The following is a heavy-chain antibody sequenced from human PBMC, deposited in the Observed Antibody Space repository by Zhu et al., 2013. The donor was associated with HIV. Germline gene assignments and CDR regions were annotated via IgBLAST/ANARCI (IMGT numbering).Heavy chain of an antibody. CDR2: MKTNSGNT. CDR1: EYTLTSYD. Sequence: QVQLVQSGAEVKKPGASVKVSCKASEYTLTSYDIHWVRQVTGQGLEWMGRMKTNSGNTGYAKKFQGRVTFTRNTSIDTAYMELSSLTSEDTAVYYCATLGNSYGMDVWGQGTTVTVSS. J-gene: IGHJ6*02. V-gene: IGHV1-8*03. CDR3: ATLGNSYGMDV. D-gene: IGHD1-7*01.